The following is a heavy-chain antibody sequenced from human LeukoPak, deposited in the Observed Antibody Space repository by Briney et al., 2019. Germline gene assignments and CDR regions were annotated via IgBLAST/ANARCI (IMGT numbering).Heavy chain of an antibody. Sequence: ASVKVSCKASGYTFTGYYMHWVRQAPGQGLEWMGWINPNSGGTNYAQKFQSRVTMTRDTSISTAYMELSRLRSDDTAVYYCARSDSSGYYLDYWGQGTLVTVSS. CDR2: INPNSGGT. CDR3: ARSDSSGYYLDY. V-gene: IGHV1-2*02. D-gene: IGHD3-22*01. J-gene: IGHJ4*02. CDR1: GYTFTGYY.